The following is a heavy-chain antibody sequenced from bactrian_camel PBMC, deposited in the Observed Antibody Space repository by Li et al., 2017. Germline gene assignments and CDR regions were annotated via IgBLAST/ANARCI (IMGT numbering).Heavy chain of an antibody. V-gene: IGHV3S26*01. CDR3: VPGSNYRVGK. Sequence: HVQLVESGGGSVKAGGSLTLTCVASGYTYNRYCMGWFRLGPGKEREGVAVIDDDGNTGYADSVKGRFTISRDNAKNTLFLQLNRLETEDTAIYYCVPGSNYRVGKRGQGTQVTVS. CDR2: IDDDGNT. D-gene: IGHD2*01. CDR1: GYTYNRYC. J-gene: IGHJ4*01.